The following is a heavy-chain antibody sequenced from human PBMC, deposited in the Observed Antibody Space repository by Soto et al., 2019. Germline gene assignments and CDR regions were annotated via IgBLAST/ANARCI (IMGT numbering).Heavy chain of an antibody. CDR1: GYSFTSYT. V-gene: IGHV1-3*01. CDR2: INGGNGNT. J-gene: IGHJ4*02. D-gene: IGHD3-16*01. Sequence: QVQILQSGAEVKKPGASVKLSCQASGYSFTSYTVHWVRQAPGQSLERMGWINGGNGNTEFSQKFQGRVTIARDTSAGTAIVGLISLRSEATAVYCCTSLLHLGKLSSFYFDSWGQGTLVTVSS. CDR3: TSLLHLGKLSSFYFDS.